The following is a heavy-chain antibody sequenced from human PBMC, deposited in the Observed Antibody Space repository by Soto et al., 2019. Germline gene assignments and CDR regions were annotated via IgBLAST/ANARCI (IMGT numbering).Heavy chain of an antibody. CDR1: GYTFTSYY. CDR2: INPSGGST. D-gene: IGHD1-26*01. CDR3: ARTIVGAPYYYYYGMDV. Sequence: GASVKVSCKASGYTFTSYYMHWVRQAPGQGLEWMGIINPSGGSTSYAQKFQGRVTMTRDTSTSTVYMELSSLRSEDTAVYYCARTIVGAPYYYYYGMDVWGQGTTVTVS. V-gene: IGHV1-46*01. J-gene: IGHJ6*02.